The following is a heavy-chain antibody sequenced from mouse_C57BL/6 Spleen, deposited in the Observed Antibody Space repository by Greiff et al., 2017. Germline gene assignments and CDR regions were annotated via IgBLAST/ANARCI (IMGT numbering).Heavy chain of an antibody. CDR1: GYSITSGYY. D-gene: IGHD4-1*01. CDR2: ISYDGSN. Sequence: EVKVEESGPGLVKPSQSLSLTCSVTGYSITSGYYWNWIRQFPGNKLEWMGYISYDGSNNYNPSLKNRISITRDTSKNQFFLKLNSVTTEDTATYYCARALGPNYYAMDYWGQGTSVTVSS. J-gene: IGHJ4*01. V-gene: IGHV3-6*01. CDR3: ARALGPNYYAMDY.